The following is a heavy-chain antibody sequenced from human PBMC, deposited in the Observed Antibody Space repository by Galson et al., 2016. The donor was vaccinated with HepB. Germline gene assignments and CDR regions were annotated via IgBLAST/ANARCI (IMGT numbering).Heavy chain of an antibody. CDR3: ARDRSGTTGDLGY. V-gene: IGHV4-59*01. CDR1: GGSISRSF. CDR2: IYYSGST. D-gene: IGHD1-1*01. J-gene: IGHJ4*02. Sequence: SETLSLTCTVSGGSISRSFWSWIRQPPGKRLEWIGYIYYSGSTNYNPSLQSRVTISVDTSKNQFSLKLTSVTAADTAVYYCARDRSGTTGDLGYWGQGTLVTVSS.